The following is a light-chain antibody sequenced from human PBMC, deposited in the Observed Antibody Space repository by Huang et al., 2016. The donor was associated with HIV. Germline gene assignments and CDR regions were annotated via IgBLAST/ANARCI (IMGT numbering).Light chain of an antibody. CDR1: QHISGD. CDR3: QQRAGWPLT. J-gene: IGKJ4*01. CDR2: DAS. Sequence: EIVLTQSPATLSWSPGERATLSCRASQHISGDLAWYQQKPGQAPRLLIYDASIRATGIPVRFSGSGSGTVFTSSISSLGPVDFAFYYCQQRAGWPLTFGGGTNVELK. V-gene: IGKV3-11*01.